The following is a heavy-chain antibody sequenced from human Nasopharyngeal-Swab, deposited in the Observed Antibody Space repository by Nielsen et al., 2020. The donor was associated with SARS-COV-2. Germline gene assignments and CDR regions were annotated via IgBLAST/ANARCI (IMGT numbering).Heavy chain of an antibody. J-gene: IGHJ6*02. Sequence: GESLKISCAASGFTFSSYGMHWVRQAPGKGLEWVAVISYDGSNKYYADSVKGRFTISRDNSKNTLYLQMNSLRAEDTAVYYCAREEAADGNGEVYYYYGMDVWGQGTTVTVSS. D-gene: IGHD6-13*01. V-gene: IGHV3-30*03. CDR2: ISYDGSNK. CDR1: GFTFSSYG. CDR3: AREEAADGNGEVYYYYGMDV.